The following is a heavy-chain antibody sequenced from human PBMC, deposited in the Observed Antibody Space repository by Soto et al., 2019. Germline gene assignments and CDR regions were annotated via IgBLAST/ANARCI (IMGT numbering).Heavy chain of an antibody. J-gene: IGHJ4*02. CDR1: GFTFSSYG. CDR3: ARDPSLNLYSSSWPFDY. D-gene: IGHD6-13*01. V-gene: IGHV3-33*01. CDR2: IWYDGSNK. Sequence: GGSLRLSCAASGFTFSSYGMHWVRQAPGKGLEWVAVIWYDGSNKYYADSVKGRFTISRDNSKNTLYLQMNSLRAEDTAVYYCARDPSLNLYSSSWPFDYWGQGTLVTVSS.